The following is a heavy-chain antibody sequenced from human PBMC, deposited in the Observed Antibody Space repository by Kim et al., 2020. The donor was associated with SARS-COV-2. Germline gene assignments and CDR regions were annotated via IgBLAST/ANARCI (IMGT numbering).Heavy chain of an antibody. J-gene: IGHJ6*02. CDR2: ISGSGGST. D-gene: IGHD3-16*02. CDR1: GFTFSSYA. CDR3: AKDYQSHDYVWGSYRQAPAGMDV. V-gene: IGHV3-23*01. Sequence: GGSLRLSCAASGFTFSSYAMSWVRQAPGKGLEWVSAISGSGGSTYYADSVKGRFTISRDNSKNTLYLQMNSLRAEDTAVYYCAKDYQSHDYVWGSYRQAPAGMDVWGQGTTVTVSS.